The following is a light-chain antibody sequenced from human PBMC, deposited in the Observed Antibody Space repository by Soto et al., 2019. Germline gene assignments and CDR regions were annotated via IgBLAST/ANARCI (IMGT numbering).Light chain of an antibody. V-gene: IGLV1-40*01. CDR2: ADT. J-gene: IGLJ1*01. Sequence: QSVLTQPPSLSGAPGQRITISCTGSSSNIGAGYDVHWYRQLPGTAPKLLIFADTKRPSGVPDRFSGSKSGTSASLAITGLQAEDEADYYCQSYDSSLSGLYVFGTGTKVTAL. CDR1: SSNIGAGYD. CDR3: QSYDSSLSGLYV.